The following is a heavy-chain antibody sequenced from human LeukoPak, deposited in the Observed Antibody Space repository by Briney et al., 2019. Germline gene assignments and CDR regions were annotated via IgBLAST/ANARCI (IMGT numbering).Heavy chain of an antibody. J-gene: IGHJ3*02. CDR3: ARELTSVSRYFDWSPDAFDI. CDR1: GFTFSSYA. Sequence: GGSLRLSCAASGFTFSSYAMHWVRQAPGKGLEWVAVISYDGSNKYYADSVKGRFTISRDNSKNTLYLQMNSLRAEDTAVYYCARELTSVSRYFDWSPDAFDIWGQGTMVTVSS. CDR2: ISYDGSNK. V-gene: IGHV3-30-3*01. D-gene: IGHD3-9*01.